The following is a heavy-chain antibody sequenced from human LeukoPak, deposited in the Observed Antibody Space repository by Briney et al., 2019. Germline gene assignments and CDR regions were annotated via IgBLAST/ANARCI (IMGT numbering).Heavy chain of an antibody. CDR3: ATNGGGDSGYGNFDY. Sequence: GGSLRLSCAASGFTFGDNYMSWIRQAPGKGQEWVSYISSSGNTTYNADSVKGRFSITRDNAKNSLYLQMNRLIAEDTALYYCATNGGGDSGYGNFDYWGQGTLVTVSS. CDR2: ISSSGNTT. CDR1: GFTFGDNY. J-gene: IGHJ4*02. D-gene: IGHD5-12*01. V-gene: IGHV3-11*01.